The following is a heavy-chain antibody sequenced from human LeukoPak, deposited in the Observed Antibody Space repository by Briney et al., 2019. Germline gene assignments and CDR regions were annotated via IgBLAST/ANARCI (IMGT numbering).Heavy chain of an antibody. CDR1: GGSISTDC. Sequence: CETLSITCTGSGGSISTDCWIWIPKPPVKVLQWIGRIYTSGSTNYNPSLKSRVTMSVDTSKNQFSLKLSSVTAADTVVYYCAREWLLGGFDYWGQGTLVTVSS. J-gene: IGHJ4*02. CDR3: AREWLLGGFDY. D-gene: IGHD3-22*01. V-gene: IGHV4-4*07. CDR2: IYTSGST.